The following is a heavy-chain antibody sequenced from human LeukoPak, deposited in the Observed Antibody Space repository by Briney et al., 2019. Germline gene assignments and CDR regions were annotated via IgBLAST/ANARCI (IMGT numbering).Heavy chain of an antibody. CDR3: ARDRGHYDSSGYLFDY. V-gene: IGHV4-4*07. CDR2: LYTSGST. CDR1: GGSISSYY. J-gene: IGHJ4*02. Sequence: SSETLSLTCTVSGGSISSYYWSWIRQPAGKGLEWIGRLYTSGSTNYNPSLKSRVTMSIDTSKNQFSLKLSSVTAADTAVYYCARDRGHYDSSGYLFDYWGPGTLVTVSS. D-gene: IGHD3-22*01.